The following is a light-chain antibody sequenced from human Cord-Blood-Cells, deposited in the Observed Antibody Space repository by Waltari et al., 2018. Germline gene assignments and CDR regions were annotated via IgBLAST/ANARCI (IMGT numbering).Light chain of an antibody. CDR1: QGVLYSSNNKNY. CDR3: QQYYSTPLT. CDR2: WAS. J-gene: IGKJ4*01. Sequence: DIVMTQSPDSLAVSLGERATINCKSSQGVLYSSNNKNYLAWYQQKPGQPPKLLIYWASTRGSGVPDRCSCSGSGTDFTLTISSLQAEDVAVYYCQQYYSTPLTFGGGTKVEIK. V-gene: IGKV4-1*01.